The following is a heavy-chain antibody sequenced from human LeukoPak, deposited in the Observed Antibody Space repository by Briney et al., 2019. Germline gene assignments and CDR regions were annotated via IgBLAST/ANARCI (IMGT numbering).Heavy chain of an antibody. CDR1: GGSIGNDY. V-gene: IGHV4-59*08. Sequence: SETLSLTCTVSGGSIGNDYWSWIRQPPGKGLEWIGNIHYSGSTNINPSLKSRVTVSVDTSKNQFSLKLNSATAADTAVYYCARRIDSGRATDTFNIWGQGTMITVSS. J-gene: IGHJ3*02. CDR2: IHYSGST. CDR3: ARRIDSGRATDTFNI. D-gene: IGHD6-19*01.